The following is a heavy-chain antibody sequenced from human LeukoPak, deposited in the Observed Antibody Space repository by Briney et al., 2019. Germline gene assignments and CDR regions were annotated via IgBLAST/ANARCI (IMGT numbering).Heavy chain of an antibody. Sequence: GGSLRLSCAASGFTFSNYRMHWVRQAPGKGLEYVSAISSNGDSTYYANSVKGRFTISRDNSKNTVYLQMGSLRADDMAVYYCARDVYGGDVWGSYLRYWGQGTLVTVSS. CDR2: ISSNGDST. CDR3: ARDVYGGDVWGSYLRY. CDR1: GFTFSNYR. J-gene: IGHJ4*02. D-gene: IGHD3-16*02. V-gene: IGHV3-64*01.